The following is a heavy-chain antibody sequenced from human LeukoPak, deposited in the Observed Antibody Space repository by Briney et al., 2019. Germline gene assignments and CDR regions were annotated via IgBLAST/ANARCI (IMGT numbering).Heavy chain of an antibody. V-gene: IGHV3-48*03. D-gene: IGHD3-22*01. CDR2: ISSGGSTI. J-gene: IGHJ4*02. CDR3: AREGSSGFLFDH. Sequence: GGSLRLSCAASGFTFSSFEMIWVRQAPGKGLEWVSYISSGGSTIYYADSVKGRFTLSRDNAKNPLYLQMSSLRAEDTAVYYCAREGSSGFLFDHWGQGTLVTVSS. CDR1: GFTFSSFE.